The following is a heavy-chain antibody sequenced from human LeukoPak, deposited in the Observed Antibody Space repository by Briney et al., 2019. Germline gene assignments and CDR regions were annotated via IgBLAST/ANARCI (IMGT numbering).Heavy chain of an antibody. CDR1: GLMLEDYA. CDR2: ISWNSASI. Sequence: GRSLRLSCAASGLMLEDYAMHWVRQLPGKGLEWVSGISWNSASIAYADSVKGRFTISIDNAKKSLYLQMNGLRTEDTALYYCAKDMGGSGSSAFDYWGQGTLVTVSS. V-gene: IGHV3-9*01. D-gene: IGHD3-10*01. CDR3: AKDMGGSGSSAFDY. J-gene: IGHJ4*02.